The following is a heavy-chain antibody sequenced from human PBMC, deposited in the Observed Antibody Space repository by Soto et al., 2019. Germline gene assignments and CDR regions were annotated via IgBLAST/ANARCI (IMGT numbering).Heavy chain of an antibody. CDR2: ISAYNGNT. V-gene: IGHV1-18*01. CDR1: GYTFSNYV. CDR3: ARDYDYFRGSWGGMDV. Sequence: QVQLVQSGAEVKKPGASVKVSCKASGYTFSNYVITWVRQAPGQGLEWMGWISAYNGNTDYAQNLQGRVNMTTATSTSTAYMGLRSLRSDDTAVYYCARDYDYFRGSWGGMDVWGQGTTVTVSS. D-gene: IGHD3-16*01. J-gene: IGHJ6*02.